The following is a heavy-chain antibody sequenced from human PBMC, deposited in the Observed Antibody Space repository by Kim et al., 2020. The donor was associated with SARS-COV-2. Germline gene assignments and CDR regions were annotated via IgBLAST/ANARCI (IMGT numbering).Heavy chain of an antibody. CDR2: IRSKAYGGTT. CDR3: TRALTYYYDSSVSRDAFDI. Sequence: GGSLRLSCTASGFTFGDYAMSWFRQAPGKGLEWVGFIRSKAYGGTTEYAASVKGRFTISRDDSKSIAYLQMNSLKTEDTAVYYCTRALTYYYDSSVSRDAFDIWGQGTMVTVSS. D-gene: IGHD3-22*01. CDR1: GFTFGDYA. J-gene: IGHJ3*02. V-gene: IGHV3-49*03.